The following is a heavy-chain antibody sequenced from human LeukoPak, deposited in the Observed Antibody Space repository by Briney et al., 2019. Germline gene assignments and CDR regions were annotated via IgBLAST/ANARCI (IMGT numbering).Heavy chain of an antibody. Sequence: SETLSLTCTVSGYSISSGYYWGWIRQPPGKGLEWIGSIYHSGSTYYNPSLKSRVTISVDTSKNQFSLKLSSVTAADTAVYYCARESYGSGSYYKGTFDIWGQGTMVTVSS. CDR2: IYHSGST. CDR1: GYSISSGYY. V-gene: IGHV4-38-2*02. D-gene: IGHD3-10*01. CDR3: ARESYGSGSYYKGTFDI. J-gene: IGHJ3*02.